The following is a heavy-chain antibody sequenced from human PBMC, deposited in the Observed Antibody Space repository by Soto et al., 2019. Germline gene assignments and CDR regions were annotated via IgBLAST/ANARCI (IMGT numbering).Heavy chain of an antibody. D-gene: IGHD1-1*01. CDR3: VRGDNWNDEASDY. V-gene: IGHV3-33*01. CDR2: IWSDGNNR. CDR1: GFMFSNHG. J-gene: IGHJ4*02. Sequence: QVQLVESGGGVVQPGRSLRLSCAASGFMFSNHGMHWVRQAPGKGLEWVAVIWSDGNNRYYADSGKGRFTISRDNSKNTVYLQMNSLRAEDTAVYYCVRGDNWNDEASDYWGQGTLATVSS.